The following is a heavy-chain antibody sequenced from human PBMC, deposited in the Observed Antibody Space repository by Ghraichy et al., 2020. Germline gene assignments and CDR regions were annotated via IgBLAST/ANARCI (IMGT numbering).Heavy chain of an antibody. CDR1: GFTFSSYW. CDR3: ARGGCSGGSCYPRNAFDI. V-gene: IGHV3-74*01. D-gene: IGHD2-15*01. Sequence: GGSLRLSCAASGFTFSSYWMHWVRQAPGKGLVWVSRINSDESSTSYADSVKGRFTISRDNAKNTLYLQMNSLRAEDTAVYYCARGGCSGGSCYPRNAFDIWGQGTMIIVSS. J-gene: IGHJ3*02. CDR2: INSDESST.